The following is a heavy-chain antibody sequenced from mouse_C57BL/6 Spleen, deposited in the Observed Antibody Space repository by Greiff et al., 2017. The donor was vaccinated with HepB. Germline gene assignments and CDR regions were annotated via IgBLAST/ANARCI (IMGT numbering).Heavy chain of an antibody. J-gene: IGHJ4*01. V-gene: IGHV1-64*01. CDR2: IHPNSGST. CDR3: ARHYYGSSWDAMDY. CDR1: GYTFTSYW. Sequence: QVHVKQPGAELVKPGASVKLSCKASGYTFTSYWMHGVKQRPGQGLEWIGMIHPNSGSTNYNEKFKSKATLTVDKSSSSAYMQLSSLTSEDSAVYYCARHYYGSSWDAMDYWGQGTSVTVSS. D-gene: IGHD1-1*01.